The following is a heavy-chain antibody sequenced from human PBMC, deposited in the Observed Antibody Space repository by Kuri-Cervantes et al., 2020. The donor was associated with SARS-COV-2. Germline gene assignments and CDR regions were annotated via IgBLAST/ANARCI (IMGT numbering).Heavy chain of an antibody. D-gene: IGHD3-3*01. CDR3: ARGGFLEWFLDY. V-gene: IGHV3-21*01. CDR2: ISSSSSYI. J-gene: IGHJ4*02. CDR1: GFTFSSYS. Sequence: GGSLRLSCAASGFTFSSYSMNWARQAPGKGLEWVSSISSSSSYIYYADSVKGRFTISRDNAKNSLYLQMNSLRAEDTAVYYCARGGFLEWFLDYWGQGTLVTVSS.